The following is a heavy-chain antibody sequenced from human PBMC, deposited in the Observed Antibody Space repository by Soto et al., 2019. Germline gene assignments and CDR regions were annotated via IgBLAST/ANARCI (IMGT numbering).Heavy chain of an antibody. CDR2: IYYSGST. V-gene: IGHV4-59*12. Sequence: SETLSLTCTVSGGSISSYYWSWIRQPPGKGLEWIGYIYYSGSTNYNPSLKSRVTMSVDTSKNQFSLKLSSVTAADTAVYYCARGIAAAGYYYCYHGMDVCGHGTTVTVS. CDR3: ARGIAAAGYYYCYHGMDV. CDR1: GGSISSYY. D-gene: IGHD6-13*01. J-gene: IGHJ6*02.